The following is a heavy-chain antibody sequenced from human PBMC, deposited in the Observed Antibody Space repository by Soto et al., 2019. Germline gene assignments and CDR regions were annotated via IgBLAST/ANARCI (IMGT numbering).Heavy chain of an antibody. CDR2: IYSGGYT. CDR3: ATGRGGGGY. CDR1: GFTVSNNY. J-gene: IGHJ4*02. Sequence: EVQLVESGGGLIQPGGSLRLSCAVSGFTVSNNYMSWVRQAPGKGLEGVSVIYSGGYTAYGDSVKGRFTISRDNSKNTLYRQMNSLSPDAPGVFYWATGRGGGGYWGQGTLVTVSS. D-gene: IGHD3-10*01. V-gene: IGHV3-53*01.